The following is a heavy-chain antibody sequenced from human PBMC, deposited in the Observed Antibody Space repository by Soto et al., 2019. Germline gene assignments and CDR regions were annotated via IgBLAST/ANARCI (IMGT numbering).Heavy chain of an antibody. V-gene: IGHV3-23*01. Sequence: GGSLRLSCAASGFTFSSYAMSWVRQAPGKGLGWVSAISGSGGSTYYADSVKGRFTISRDNSKNTLYLQMNSLRAEDTAVYYCAKDGYSGSYYSFMGAFDIWGQGTMVTVSS. J-gene: IGHJ3*02. CDR3: AKDGYSGSYYSFMGAFDI. CDR1: GFTFSSYA. D-gene: IGHD1-26*01. CDR2: ISGSGGST.